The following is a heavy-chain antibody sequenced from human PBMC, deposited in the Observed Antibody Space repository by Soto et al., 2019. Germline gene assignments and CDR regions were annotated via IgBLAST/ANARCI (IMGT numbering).Heavy chain of an antibody. CDR2: ISWNSGSI. D-gene: IGHD6-6*01. Sequence: GGSLRLSCAASGFTFDDYAMHWVRQAPGKGLEWVSGISWNSGSIGYADSVKGRFTISRDNAKNSLYLQMNSLRAEDTALYYCAKDILFEYSSSSFDYWGQGTLVTVSS. CDR1: GFTFDDYA. J-gene: IGHJ4*02. CDR3: AKDILFEYSSSSFDY. V-gene: IGHV3-9*01.